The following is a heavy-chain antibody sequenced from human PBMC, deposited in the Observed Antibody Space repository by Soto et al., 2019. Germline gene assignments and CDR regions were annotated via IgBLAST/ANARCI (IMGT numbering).Heavy chain of an antibody. CDR2: IYYSGST. J-gene: IGHJ3*02. Sequence: SETLSLTCTVSGGSISSYYWSWIRQPPGKGLEWIGYIYYSGSTNYNPSLKSRDTISVDTSKNQFSLKLSSVTAADTAVYYCARYLTIFGVVIIPGAFDIWGQGTMVT. CDR3: ARYLTIFGVVIIPGAFDI. V-gene: IGHV4-59*01. D-gene: IGHD3-3*01. CDR1: GGSISSYY.